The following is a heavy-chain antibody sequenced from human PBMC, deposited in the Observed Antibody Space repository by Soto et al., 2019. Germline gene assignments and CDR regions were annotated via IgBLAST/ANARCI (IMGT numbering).Heavy chain of an antibody. D-gene: IGHD3-22*01. V-gene: IGHV4-30-4*01. CDR3: ARDGYDDSSGYYYQRFAFDI. Sequence: QVQLQESGPGLVKPSQTLSLTCTDSGGSISSGDYYWSWIRQPPGKGLEWIGYIYYSGSTYYNPCLKNRVTKSVDTSKTQFSLKLSSVTAADTAVYYCARDGYDDSSGYYYQRFAFDICCQGTMVTVSS. CDR2: IYYSGST. J-gene: IGHJ3*02. CDR1: GGSISSGDYY.